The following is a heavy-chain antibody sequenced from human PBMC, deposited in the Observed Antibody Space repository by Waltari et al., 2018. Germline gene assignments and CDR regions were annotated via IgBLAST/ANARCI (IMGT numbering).Heavy chain of an antibody. V-gene: IGHV3-74*01. CDR3: ARVGYPSSSLAFDI. CDR2: ISTDGTNR. J-gene: IGHJ3*02. D-gene: IGHD6-6*01. CDR1: GFNFNDYW. Sequence: EVQLVESGGGLVQPGGSLRLSCAASGFNFNDYWMHWIRQAPEQGLVWVSQISTDGTNRTHADSVKGRFTSSRDNTKNTLYLQMNSLRPEDTAVYYCARVGYPSSSLAFDIWGQGTMVTVSS.